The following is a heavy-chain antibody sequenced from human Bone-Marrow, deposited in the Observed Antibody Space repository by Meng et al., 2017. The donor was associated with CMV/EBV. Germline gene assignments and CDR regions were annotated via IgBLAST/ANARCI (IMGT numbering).Heavy chain of an antibody. V-gene: IGHV3-21*01. Sequence: ASGFTFSSYTMNWVRQAPGKGLEWVSSISSSSSFKYYADSVKGRFAISRDNAKNSLYLQMNSLRAEDTAVYYCARDPTGYSYGYSDYWGQGTLVTVSS. CDR1: GFTFSSYT. CDR3: ARDPTGYSYGYSDY. J-gene: IGHJ4*02. CDR2: ISSSSSFK. D-gene: IGHD5-18*01.